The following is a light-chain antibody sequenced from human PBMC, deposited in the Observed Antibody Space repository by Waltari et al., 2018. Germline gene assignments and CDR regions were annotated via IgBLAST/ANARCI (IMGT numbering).Light chain of an antibody. CDR1: QDISNQ. J-gene: IGKJ5*01. CDR3: QETNTFPIT. CDR2: DAS. Sequence: DIQMTQSPSSVSASVGHTVPITCRASQDISNQLTWYQQKPGKAPKFLIYDASTLESGVPSRFSGSGSGTDFTLTVRSLQPEDFATYYCQETNTFPITFGQGTRLEIK. V-gene: IGKV1D-12*01.